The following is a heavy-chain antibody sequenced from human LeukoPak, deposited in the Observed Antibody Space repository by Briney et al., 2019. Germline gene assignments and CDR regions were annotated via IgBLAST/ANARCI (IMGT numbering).Heavy chain of an antibody. V-gene: IGHV1-69*13. CDR3: ARGRGYYYGMDV. Sequence: ASVKVSCKASGGTFSSYAISWVRQAPGQGLEWMGGIIPIFGTANYAQKFQGRVTITADESTSTAYMELSSLRSEDPAVYYCARGRGYYYGMDVWGQGTTVTVSS. CDR1: GGTFSSYA. J-gene: IGHJ6*02. CDR2: IIPIFGTA.